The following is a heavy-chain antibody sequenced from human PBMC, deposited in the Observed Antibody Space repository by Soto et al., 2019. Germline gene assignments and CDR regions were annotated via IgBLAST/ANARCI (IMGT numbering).Heavy chain of an antibody. D-gene: IGHD6-19*01. CDR1: AFNFSSYV. Sequence: QVQLVESGGGVVQPGRSLRLSCAASAFNFSSYVMHWVRQAPGKGLEWVAVIWYDGGNKYYANSVKGRFTISRDNSKTTLYLQMNSLRAEDTAVYYCARDGQWLPRDGLRSSYYFDYWGQGTLVTVSS. V-gene: IGHV3-33*01. J-gene: IGHJ4*02. CDR2: IWYDGGNK. CDR3: ARDGQWLPRDGLRSSYYFDY.